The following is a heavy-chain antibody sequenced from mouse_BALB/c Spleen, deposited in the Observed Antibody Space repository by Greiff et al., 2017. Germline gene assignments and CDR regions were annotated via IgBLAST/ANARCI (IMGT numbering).Heavy chain of an antibody. CDR3: ARSTMIPKGYFDY. J-gene: IGHJ2*01. CDR1: GYTFTSYW. CDR2: IYPGDGDT. Sequence: QVQLKQSGAELARPGASVKLSCKASGYTFTSYWMQWVKQRPGQGLEWIGAIYPGDGDTRYTQKFKGKATLTADKSSSTAYMQLSSLASEDSAVYYCARSTMIPKGYFDYWGQGTTLTVSS. D-gene: IGHD2-4*01. V-gene: IGHV1-87*01.